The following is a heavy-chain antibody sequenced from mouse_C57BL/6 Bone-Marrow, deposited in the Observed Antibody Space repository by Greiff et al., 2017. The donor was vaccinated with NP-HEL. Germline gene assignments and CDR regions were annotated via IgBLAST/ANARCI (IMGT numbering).Heavy chain of an antibody. V-gene: IGHV5-4*03. CDR1: GFTFSSYA. D-gene: IGHD2-1*01. Sequence: DVMLVESGGGLVKPGGSLKLSCAASGFTFSSYAMSWVRQTPEKRLEWVATISDGGSYTYYPDNVKGRFTISRDYAKNNLYLQMSHLKSEDTAMYYCASYYGNYVWFAYWGQGTLVTVSA. CDR2: ISDGGSYT. CDR3: ASYYGNYVWFAY. J-gene: IGHJ3*01.